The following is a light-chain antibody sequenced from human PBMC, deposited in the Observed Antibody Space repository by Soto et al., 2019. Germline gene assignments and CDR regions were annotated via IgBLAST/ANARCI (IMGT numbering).Light chain of an antibody. V-gene: IGKV3D-15*01. J-gene: IGKJ5*01. CDR1: QSVTSN. CDR3: QQYNNWSPIT. CDR2: GAS. Sequence: EIVMTQSPATLSVSPGDRATLSCRASQSVTSNSAWYQQKPGQAPKLLIYGASTRATGIPARFSGSGSGTEFTLTITGLQSGDFAVYFCQQYNNWSPITFGQGTRLEIK.